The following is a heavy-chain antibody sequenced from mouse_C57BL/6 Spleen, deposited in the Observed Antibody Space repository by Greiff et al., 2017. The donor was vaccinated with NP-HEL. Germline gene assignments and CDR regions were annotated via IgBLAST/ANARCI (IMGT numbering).Heavy chain of an antibody. CDR3: ARRDYGNYVAY. V-gene: IGHV1-69*01. CDR1: GYTFTSYW. Sequence: VQLQQPGAELVMPGASVKLSCKASGYTFTSYWMHWVKQRPGQGLEWIGEIDPSDSYTNYNQKFKGKSTLTVDKSSSTAYMQLSSLTSEDSAVYYCARRDYGNYVAYWGQGTLVTVSA. D-gene: IGHD2-1*01. J-gene: IGHJ3*01. CDR2: IDPSDSYT.